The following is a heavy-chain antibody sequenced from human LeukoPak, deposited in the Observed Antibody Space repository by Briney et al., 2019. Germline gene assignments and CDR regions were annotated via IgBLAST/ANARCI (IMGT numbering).Heavy chain of an antibody. J-gene: IGHJ4*02. Sequence: SETLSLTCTVSGGSITSYYWSWIRQPTGKGLEWIGPIYTSGSTNYNPSLKSRVTMSVDTSKNQFSLKLSSVTAADTAVYYCARGEGYYDSSGYSYYFDYWGQGTLVTVSS. V-gene: IGHV4-4*07. D-gene: IGHD3-22*01. CDR1: GGSITSYY. CDR3: ARGEGYYDSSGYSYYFDY. CDR2: IYTSGST.